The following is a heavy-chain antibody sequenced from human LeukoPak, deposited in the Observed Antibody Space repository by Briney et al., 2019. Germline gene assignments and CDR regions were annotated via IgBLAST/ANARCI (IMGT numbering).Heavy chain of an antibody. CDR1: GFSLSGYW. J-gene: IGHJ4*02. CDR3: AKGNSNYIYSFDY. D-gene: IGHD4-11*01. Sequence: GGSLRLSCVASGFSLSGYWMYWVRQAPGKGLMYISRNNGDGSTTNYADVVKGRFTMSRDNVKNTLYLQMNSLRAEDSAVYCCAKGNSNYIYSFDYWGQGTLVTVSS. CDR2: NNGDGSTT. V-gene: IGHV3-74*01.